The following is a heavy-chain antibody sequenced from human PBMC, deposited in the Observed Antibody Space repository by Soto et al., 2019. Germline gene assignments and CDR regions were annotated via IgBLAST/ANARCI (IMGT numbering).Heavy chain of an antibody. CDR3: ARVIVGATADDAFDI. CDR1: GGTFSSYA. V-gene: IGHV1-69*12. J-gene: IGHJ3*02. CDR2: IIPIFGTA. Sequence: QVQLVQSGAEVKKPGSSVKVSCKASGGTFSSYAISWVRQAPRQGLEWMGGIIPIFGTANYAQKFQGRVTIXXDXSXNTAYMELSSLRSEDTAVYYCARVIVGATADDAFDIWGQGTMVTVSS. D-gene: IGHD1-26*01.